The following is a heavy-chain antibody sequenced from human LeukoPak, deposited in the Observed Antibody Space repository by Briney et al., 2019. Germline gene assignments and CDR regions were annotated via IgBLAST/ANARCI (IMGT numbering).Heavy chain of an antibody. Sequence: GGSLRLSYAASGFTFTSYSMNWVRQAPGKGLEWVSAISGSGGSTYYAGFVKGRFTISRDNSKSTLYLQMNNLRADDTAVYYCAKVLLRALDYMDVWGKGTTVTVSS. CDR2: ISGSGGST. CDR3: AKVLLRALDYMDV. J-gene: IGHJ6*03. CDR1: GFTFTSYS. D-gene: IGHD2-15*01. V-gene: IGHV3-23*01.